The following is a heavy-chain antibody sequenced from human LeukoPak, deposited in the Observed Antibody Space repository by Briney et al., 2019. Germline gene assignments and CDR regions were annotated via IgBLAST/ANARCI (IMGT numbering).Heavy chain of an antibody. CDR2: INHSGST. Sequence: SETLSLTCAVYGGSFSGYYWSWIRQPPGKGLEWIGEINHSGSTNYNPSLKSRVTISVDTSKNQFSLKLSSVTAADTAVYYCARLHRTRYSGYAFVQTETWGQGTLVTVSS. V-gene: IGHV4-34*01. J-gene: IGHJ4*02. CDR3: ARLHRTRYSGYAFVQTET. D-gene: IGHD5-12*01. CDR1: GGSFSGYY.